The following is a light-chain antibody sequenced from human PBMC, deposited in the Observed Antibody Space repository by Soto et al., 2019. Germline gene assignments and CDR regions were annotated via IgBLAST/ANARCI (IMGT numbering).Light chain of an antibody. CDR2: GAS. Sequence: VLTQSPAPLSGSPGERATLSYRAGQSVSTNLAWYQHKPGQAPRLLISGASTRATGLPARFSGSGSGTDSTLTISRLEPEDFAVYFCQQYGTSPRTFGQGTKVDIK. J-gene: IGKJ1*01. CDR1: QSVSTN. CDR3: QQYGTSPRT. V-gene: IGKV3-20*01.